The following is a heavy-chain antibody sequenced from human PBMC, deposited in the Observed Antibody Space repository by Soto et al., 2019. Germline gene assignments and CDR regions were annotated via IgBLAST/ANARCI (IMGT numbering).Heavy chain of an antibody. V-gene: IGHV1-69*02. J-gene: IGHJ4*02. Sequence: QVQLVQSGAEVKKPGSSVKVSCKASGGTFSSYTISWVRQAPGQGLEWMGRIIPILGIANYAQKFQGRVTLTAGKSTSTGSMELRSLRSEDTAVYYCARARDTAMVHFDYWGQGTLVTVSS. CDR1: GGTFSSYT. CDR3: ARARDTAMVHFDY. CDR2: IIPILGIA. D-gene: IGHD5-18*01.